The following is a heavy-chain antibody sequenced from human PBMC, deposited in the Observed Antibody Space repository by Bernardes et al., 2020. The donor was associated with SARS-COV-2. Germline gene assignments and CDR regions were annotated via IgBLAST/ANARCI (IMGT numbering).Heavy chain of an antibody. D-gene: IGHD2-2*01. V-gene: IGHV3-13*04. J-gene: IGHJ6*03. Sequence: GGSLRLSCAASGFTFSSYDMHWVRQATGKGLEWVSAIGTAGDTYYPGSVKGRFTISRENAKNSLYLQMNSLRAGDTAVYYCARMMVVPAVHRGIGYYYYYMDVWGKGTTVTVSS. CDR2: IGTAGDT. CDR3: ARMMVVPAVHRGIGYYYYYMDV. CDR1: GFTFSSYD.